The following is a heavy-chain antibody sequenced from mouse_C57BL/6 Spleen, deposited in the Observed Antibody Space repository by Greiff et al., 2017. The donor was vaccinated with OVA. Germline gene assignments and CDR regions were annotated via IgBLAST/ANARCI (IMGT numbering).Heavy chain of an antibody. CDR3: ARPYGSSFDY. V-gene: IGHV5-9*01. D-gene: IGHD1-1*01. J-gene: IGHJ2*01. CDR2: ISGGGGNT. Sequence: DVHLVESGGGLVKPGGSLKLSCAASGFTFSSYTMSWVRQTPEKRLEWVATISGGGGNTYYPDSVKGRFTISRDNANNTLYLQMSSLRSEDTALYYCARPYGSSFDYWGQGTTLTVSS. CDR1: GFTFSSYT.